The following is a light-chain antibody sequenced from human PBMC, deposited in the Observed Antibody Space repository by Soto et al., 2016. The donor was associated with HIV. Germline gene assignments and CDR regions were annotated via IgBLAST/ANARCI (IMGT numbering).Light chain of an antibody. CDR3: QQYNSYPLT. V-gene: IGKV1-16*01. J-gene: IGKJ4*01. CDR2: GAS. Sequence: DIQMTQSPSSLSASVGDRVTITCRASQDITNYLAWFQQKPGKVPKRLIYGASSLHSGVPSRFSGSGSGTDFTLTISSLQPEDFATYYCQQYNSYPLTFGGGTKVEIK. CDR1: QDITNY.